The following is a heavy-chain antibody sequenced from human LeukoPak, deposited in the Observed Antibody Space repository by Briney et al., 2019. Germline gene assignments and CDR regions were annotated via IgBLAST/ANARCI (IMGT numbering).Heavy chain of an antibody. CDR1: GYTFTSYG. CDR2: ISAYNGNT. CDR3: ARGRDYGDSQYFDY. J-gene: IGHJ4*02. Sequence: ASVKVSCKASGYTFTSYGISWVRQAPGQGLEWMGWISAYNGNTNYAQKLQGRVTITADKSTSTAYMELSSLRSEDTAVYYCARGRDYGDSQYFDYWGQGTLVTVSS. D-gene: IGHD4-17*01. V-gene: IGHV1-18*01.